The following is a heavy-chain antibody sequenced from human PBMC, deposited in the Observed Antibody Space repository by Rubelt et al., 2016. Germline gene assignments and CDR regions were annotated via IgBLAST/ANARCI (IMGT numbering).Heavy chain of an antibody. CDR3: ARLDSSGWYDY. D-gene: IGHD6-19*01. CDR1: GGSISSSNW. CDR2: IYHSGST. Sequence: QLQLQESGPGLVKPSETLSLTCTVSGGSISSSNWWSWVRQPPGKGLEWIGEIYHSGSTDYNPSLKCRVTISVYTSKNQFSRKLSSVTAADTAVYYCARLDSSGWYDYWGQGTLVTVSS. J-gene: IGHJ4*02. V-gene: IGHV4-4*02.